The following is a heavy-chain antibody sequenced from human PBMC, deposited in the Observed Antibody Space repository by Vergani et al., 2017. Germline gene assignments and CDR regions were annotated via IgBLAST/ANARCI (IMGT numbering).Heavy chain of an antibody. D-gene: IGHD3-3*01. CDR1: GGAISSFY. V-gene: IGHV4-59*01. J-gene: IGHJ5*02. CDR2: IYYGGSS. Sequence: QVQLQESGPGLVKPSETLSLTCIVSGGAISSFYWSWIPQPPGKELEWIGYIYYGGSSNYNPSLRSLVTISLDTSRNQFSLKLSSVTTADTAVYYCTRYYEGEFDPLSEGTLITIAS. CDR3: TRYYEGEFDP.